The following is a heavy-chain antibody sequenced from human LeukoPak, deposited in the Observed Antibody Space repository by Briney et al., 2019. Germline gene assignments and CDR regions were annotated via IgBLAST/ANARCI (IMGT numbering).Heavy chain of an antibody. V-gene: IGHV4-59*05. CDR2: IYYSGST. CDR3: ARGHLRDAFDI. Sequence: PSETLSLTCTVSGGSISSYYWSWIRQPPGKGLEWIGSIYYSGSTYYNPSLKSRVTISVDTSKNQFSLKLSSVTAADTAVYYCARGHLRDAFDIWGQGTMVTVSS. J-gene: IGHJ3*02. D-gene: IGHD3-16*01. CDR1: GGSISSYY.